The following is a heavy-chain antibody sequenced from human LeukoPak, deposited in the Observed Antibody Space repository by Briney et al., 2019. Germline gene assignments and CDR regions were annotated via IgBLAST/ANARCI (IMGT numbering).Heavy chain of an antibody. J-gene: IGHJ4*02. Sequence: PGGSLRLSCAASGFTFSSYAMSWVRQAPGKGLEWVSAISGSGGSTYYADSVKGRFTISRDNSKNTLYLQMNSLRAEDTAVYYCAKDLDPEYYDFWSGYYSPGYFDYWGQGTLVTVSS. V-gene: IGHV3-23*01. CDR2: ISGSGGST. CDR3: AKDLDPEYYDFWSGYYSPGYFDY. CDR1: GFTFSSYA. D-gene: IGHD3-3*01.